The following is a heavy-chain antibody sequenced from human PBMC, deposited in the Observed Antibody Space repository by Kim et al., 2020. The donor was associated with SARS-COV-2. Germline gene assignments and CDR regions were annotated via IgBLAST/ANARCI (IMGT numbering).Heavy chain of an antibody. Sequence: ASVKVSCKASGYTFTGYYMHWVRQAPGQGLEWMGRINPNSGGTNYAQKFQGRVTMTRDTSISTAYMELSRLRSDDTAVYYCARGDSSGYLLLPYYFDYWGQGTLVTVSS. V-gene: IGHV1-2*06. CDR2: INPNSGGT. CDR3: ARGDSSGYLLLPYYFDY. CDR1: GYTFTGYY. D-gene: IGHD3-22*01. J-gene: IGHJ4*02.